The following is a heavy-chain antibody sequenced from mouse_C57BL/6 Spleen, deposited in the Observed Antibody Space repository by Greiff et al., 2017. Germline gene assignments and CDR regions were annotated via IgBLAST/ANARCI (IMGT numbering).Heavy chain of an antibody. Sequence: VQLQQPGAELVKPGASVKMSCKASGYTFTSYWITWVKQRPGQGLEWIGDIYPGSGSTNYNEKFKSKATLTVDTSSSTAYMQLSSLTSEDSAVYYCARFPPIYYYGSSYVRAMDYWGQGTSVTVSS. J-gene: IGHJ4*01. CDR2: IYPGSGST. D-gene: IGHD1-1*01. CDR1: GYTFTSYW. V-gene: IGHV1-55*01. CDR3: ARFPPIYYYGSSYVRAMDY.